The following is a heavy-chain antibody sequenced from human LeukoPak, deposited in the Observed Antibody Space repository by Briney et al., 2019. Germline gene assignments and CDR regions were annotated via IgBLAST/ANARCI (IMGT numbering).Heavy chain of an antibody. D-gene: IGHD2-15*01. CDR2: TWHSGSST. CDR3: ARGNEYTWWQ. V-gene: IGHV4-4*02. J-gene: IGHJ4*02. Sequence: SSETLSLTCTVSDGPIKTNYWWTWVRQPPGKGLEWIGETWHSGSSTNYNPSLKSRVTISVDKPKSQFSLKLTSVTAADTAIYYCARGNEYTWWQWSQGTLVTVSS. CDR1: DGPIKTNYW.